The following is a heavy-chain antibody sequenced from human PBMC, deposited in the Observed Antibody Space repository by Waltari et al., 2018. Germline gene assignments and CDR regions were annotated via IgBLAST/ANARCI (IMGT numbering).Heavy chain of an antibody. CDR3: TRDWQYYDGSDPEGY. CDR1: AFRERRKN. V-gene: IGHV3-66*01. D-gene: IGHD3-22*01. Sequence: EVQVVESGEGWVQPGGSLRFSCAASAFRERRKNMPWVRQDPGKGLEWVSVIYSGGSTYYADSVRGRFTISRDTSKNTLYLQMNSLRAEDTAVYYCTRDWQYYDGSDPEGYWGQGTLVTVSS. J-gene: IGHJ4*02. CDR2: IYSGGST.